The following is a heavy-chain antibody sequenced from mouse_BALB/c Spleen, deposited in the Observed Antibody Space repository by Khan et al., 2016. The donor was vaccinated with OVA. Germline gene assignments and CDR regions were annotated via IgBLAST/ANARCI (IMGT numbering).Heavy chain of an antibody. CDR1: GYSITSGYG. CDR3: ARTARIKY. D-gene: IGHD1-2*01. V-gene: IGHV3-2*02. J-gene: IGHJ2*01. CDR2: ISYNGST. Sequence: VQLKDSGPGLVKPSQSLSLTCTVTGYSITSGYGWNWIRQFPGNKLEWMGYISYNGSTNYNPSLKSRISITREPSKNQFFLQLNSLTTEDTATYYCARTARIKYWGQGTTLTVSS.